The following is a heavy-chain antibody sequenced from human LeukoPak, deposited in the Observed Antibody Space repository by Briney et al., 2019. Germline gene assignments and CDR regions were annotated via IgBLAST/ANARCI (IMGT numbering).Heavy chain of an antibody. CDR3: ARDQLEGYCSSTSCYRAYAFDI. D-gene: IGHD2-2*01. V-gene: IGHV3-7*01. J-gene: IGHJ3*02. CDR1: GFTFSSYW. CDR2: IKQDGSEK. Sequence: PGGSLRLSCAASGFTFSSYWMSWVRQAPGKGLEWVANIKQDGSEKYYVDSVKGRFTISRDNAKNSLYLQMNSLRAEDTAVYYCARDQLEGYCSSTSCYRAYAFDIWGQGTMVTVSS.